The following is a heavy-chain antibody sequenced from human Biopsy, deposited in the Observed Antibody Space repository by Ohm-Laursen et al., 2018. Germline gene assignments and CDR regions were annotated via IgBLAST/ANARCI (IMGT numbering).Heavy chain of an antibody. J-gene: IGHJ2*01. CDR3: VREPKTGTAEAWYFDL. CDR2: ISYTERT. CDR1: GASVKTSGYF. V-gene: IGHV4-31*03. D-gene: IGHD3-9*01. Sequence: TLSLTCHVSGASVKTSGYFWAWIRQRPGKGLEWIGYISYTERTHYNPSLTSRLAISFDTSNNRISLQLRSVSVADTAVYYCVREPKTGTAEAWYFDLWGRGSPVTVPS.